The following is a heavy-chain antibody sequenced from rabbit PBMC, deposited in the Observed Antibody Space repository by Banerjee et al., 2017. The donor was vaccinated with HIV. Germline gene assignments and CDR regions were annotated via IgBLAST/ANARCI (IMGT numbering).Heavy chain of an antibody. Sequence: QEQVEESGGDLVKPEGSLTLTCKASGFSFSNKYVMCWVRQAPGKGLEWIGCINTSSGNTVYASWAKGRFTITRSTSLNTVTLQLTSLTAADTATYFCARDLAGVIGWNFNVWGPGTLVTVS. CDR1: GFSFSNKYV. V-gene: IGHV1S45*01. CDR3: ARDLAGVIGWNFNV. D-gene: IGHD4-1*01. J-gene: IGHJ4*01. CDR2: INTSSGNT.